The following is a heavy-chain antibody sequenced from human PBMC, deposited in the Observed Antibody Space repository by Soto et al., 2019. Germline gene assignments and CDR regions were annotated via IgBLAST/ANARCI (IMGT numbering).Heavy chain of an antibody. V-gene: IGHV3-74*01. CDR1: GFTFSSYW. Sequence: EVQLVESGGGLVQPGGSLRLSCAASGFTFSSYWMHWVRQAPGKGLVWVSRINSDGSSTSYADSVKGRFTISRDNAKNTLYLQLNSRRAEDTAVYYCARGGSLNRDFDLWGRGTLVTVSS. D-gene: IGHD1-26*01. CDR3: ARGGSLNRDFDL. CDR2: INSDGSST. J-gene: IGHJ2*01.